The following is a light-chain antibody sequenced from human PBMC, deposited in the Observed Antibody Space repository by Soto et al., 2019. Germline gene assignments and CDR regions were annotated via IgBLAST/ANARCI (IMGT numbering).Light chain of an antibody. V-gene: IGKV3-11*01. Sequence: EIVVTQSPATLSLSPGERAILSCRASQSVSTFLAWFQQKPGQPPRLLIYNASNRTTGIPARFSGSGSGTDFTLTISSLEPEDFAVYYCQQYGKSPLTFGQGTKVDIK. J-gene: IGKJ1*01. CDR2: NAS. CDR1: QSVSTF. CDR3: QQYGKSPLT.